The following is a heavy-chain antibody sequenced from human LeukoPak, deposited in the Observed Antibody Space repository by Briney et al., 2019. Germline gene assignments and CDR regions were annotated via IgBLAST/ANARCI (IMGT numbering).Heavy chain of an antibody. CDR1: GFTFGTYA. CDR3: AKVGTNFLRYHFDS. V-gene: IGHV3-30-3*01. CDR2: LSDDGNKE. Sequence: GGSLRLSCAASGFTFGTYAMHWVRQAPGKGLEWVAVLSDDGNKEYYADSVKGRFTISRDNSKNTLYLQMDSLSAEDTAVYYCAKVGTNFLRYHFDSWGRGTLVTVSS. J-gene: IGHJ4*02. D-gene: IGHD1-1*01.